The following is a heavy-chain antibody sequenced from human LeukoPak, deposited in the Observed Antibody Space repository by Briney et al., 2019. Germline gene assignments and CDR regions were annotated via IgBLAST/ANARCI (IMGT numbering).Heavy chain of an antibody. J-gene: IGHJ4*02. CDR2: ISDTGRDI. CDR3: AKGLFSAYDKYLDS. Sequence: GGPLRLSCAGSGFAFESFTMTWVRQAPGKGLEWVSLISDTGRDINYADSVRGRFTISRDDTKNSLFLQMDSLRVEDTAIYYCAKGLFSAYDKYLDSWGQGTLVTVSS. CDR1: GFAFESFT. D-gene: IGHD5-12*01. V-gene: IGHV3-21*04.